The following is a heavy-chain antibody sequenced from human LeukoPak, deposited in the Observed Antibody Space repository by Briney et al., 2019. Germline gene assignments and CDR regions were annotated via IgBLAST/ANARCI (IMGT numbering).Heavy chain of an antibody. J-gene: IGHJ4*02. V-gene: IGHV1-69*06. D-gene: IGHD3-16*01. CDR3: TADYGHGS. CDR1: GGTFSSYA. CDR2: IIPIFGTA. Sequence: SVKVSCKASGGTFSSYAISWVRQAPGQGLEWMGGIIPIFGTANYAQKFQGRVTITADKSTSTAYMELSSLKTEDTAVYYCTADYGHGSWGQGTLVTVSS.